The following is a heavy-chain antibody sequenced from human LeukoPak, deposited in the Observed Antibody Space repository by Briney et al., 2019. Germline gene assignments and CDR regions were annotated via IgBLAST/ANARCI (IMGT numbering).Heavy chain of an antibody. D-gene: IGHD4-23*01. Sequence: PETLSLTRAVSGYSLSSGYYWGGVRQPPGKGGEWFGNTYHSRTSYYNPSLKSRVTISADTSKNQFSLPLSSVTAADTALYYCARKYGSNAGYFDYWGQGALVTVSS. J-gene: IGHJ4*02. V-gene: IGHV4-38-2*01. CDR2: TYHSRTS. CDR1: GYSLSSGYY. CDR3: ARKYGSNAGYFDY.